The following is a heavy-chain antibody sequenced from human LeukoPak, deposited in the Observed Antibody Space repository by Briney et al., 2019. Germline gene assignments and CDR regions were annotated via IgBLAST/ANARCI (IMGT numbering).Heavy chain of an antibody. Sequence: SETLSLTCTVSGGSISSSSYYWGWIRQPPGKGLEWIGSIYYSGSTYYNPSLKSRVTISVDTSKNQFSLKLSSVTAADTAVYYCARQSGYSGYDREFDYWGQGTLVTVSS. V-gene: IGHV4-39*01. CDR2: IYYSGST. J-gene: IGHJ4*02. CDR3: ARQSGYSGYDREFDY. CDR1: GGSISSSSYY. D-gene: IGHD5-12*01.